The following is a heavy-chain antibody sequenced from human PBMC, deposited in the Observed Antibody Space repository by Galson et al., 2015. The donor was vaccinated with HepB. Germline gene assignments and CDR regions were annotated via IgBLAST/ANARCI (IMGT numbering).Heavy chain of an antibody. D-gene: IGHD6-6*01. CDR2: ISYDGSNK. CDR3: ARYPYSSSSFDY. Sequence: SLRLSCAASGFTFSSYAMHWVRQAPGKGLEWVAVISYDGSNKYYADSVKGRFTISRDNSKNTLYLQMNSLRAEDTAVYYCARYPYSSSSFDYWGQGTLVTVSS. V-gene: IGHV3-30-3*01. J-gene: IGHJ4*02. CDR1: GFTFSSYA.